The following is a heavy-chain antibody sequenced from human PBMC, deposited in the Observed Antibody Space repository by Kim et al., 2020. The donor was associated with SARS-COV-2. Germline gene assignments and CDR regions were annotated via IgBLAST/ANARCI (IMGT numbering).Heavy chain of an antibody. CDR3: ARATQNIAVEMDY. Sequence: GESLKISCKGSGYSFTSYWISWVRQMPGKGLEWMGRIDPSDSYTNYSPSFQGHVTISADKSISTAYLQWSSLKASDTAMYYCARATQNIAVEMDYWGQGTLVTVSS. D-gene: IGHD6-19*01. J-gene: IGHJ4*02. CDR2: IDPSDSYT. CDR1: GYSFTSYW. V-gene: IGHV5-10-1*01.